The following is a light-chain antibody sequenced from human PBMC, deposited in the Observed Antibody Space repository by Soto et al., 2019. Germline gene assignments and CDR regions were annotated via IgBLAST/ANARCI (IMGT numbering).Light chain of an antibody. J-gene: IGKJ1*01. CDR1: QSVSSRY. Sequence: ELVLTQSPGTLSLSPGERATLSCTASQSVSSRYLAWYQQKPGQAPRLLSYGASSRDTGIPDRFSGSGSGTDFTLTTSRLEHEELAVDECQQYGCSPRTFDQGNTGEV. V-gene: IGKV3-20*01. CDR3: QQYGCSPRT. CDR2: GAS.